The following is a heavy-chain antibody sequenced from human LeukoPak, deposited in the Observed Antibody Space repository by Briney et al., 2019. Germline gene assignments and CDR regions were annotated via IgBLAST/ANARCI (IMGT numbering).Heavy chain of an antibody. J-gene: IGHJ4*02. V-gene: IGHV3-64*04. CDR1: GFTFSTYA. Sequence: GGSLRLSCAASGFTFSTYAMHWVRQAPGKGLEYVSAISTNGDSTYYADSVKGRFTISRDNSKNTLYLQMNSLRAEDTAVYYCAKECAIAVADLYYFDYWGQGTLVTVSS. CDR2: ISTNGDST. D-gene: IGHD6-19*01. CDR3: AKECAIAVADLYYFDY.